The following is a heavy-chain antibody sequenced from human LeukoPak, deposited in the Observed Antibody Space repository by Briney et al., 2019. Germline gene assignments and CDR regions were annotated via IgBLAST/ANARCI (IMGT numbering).Heavy chain of an antibody. D-gene: IGHD3-22*01. Sequence: SETLSLTCTVSGGSISSYYWSWIRQPPGKGLEWIGYIYTSGSTNYNPSLKSRVTISVDTSKNQFSLKLSSVTAADTAVYYCATMPRDDSSGYSNWGQGTLVTVSS. CDR2: IYTSGST. V-gene: IGHV4-4*09. CDR1: GGSISSYY. J-gene: IGHJ4*02. CDR3: ATMPRDDSSGYSN.